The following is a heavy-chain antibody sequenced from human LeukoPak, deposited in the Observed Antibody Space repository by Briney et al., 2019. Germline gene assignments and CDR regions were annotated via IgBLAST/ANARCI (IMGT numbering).Heavy chain of an antibody. CDR2: IWYDGSNK. CDR3: ARAVFDY. V-gene: IGHV3-33*01. CDR1: GFTFSSYG. Sequence: GGSLRLSRTASGFTFSSYGMHWVRQAPGKGLEWVAVIWYDGSNKYYADSVKGRFTISRDNSKNTLYLQMNSLRAEDTAVYYCARAVFDYWGQGTLVTVSS. J-gene: IGHJ4*02.